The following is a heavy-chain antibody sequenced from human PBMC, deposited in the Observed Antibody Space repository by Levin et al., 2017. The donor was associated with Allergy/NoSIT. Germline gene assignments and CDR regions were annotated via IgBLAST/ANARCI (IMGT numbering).Heavy chain of an antibody. V-gene: IGHV3-11*01. CDR2: ISSSGSTI. J-gene: IGHJ4*02. CDR1: GFPFRDSY. D-gene: IGHD2-15*01. Sequence: LSLTCAASGFPFRDSYMSWIRPAPGKGLGWVSYISSSGSTIYYADSVKGRFPISRDNAKNSLYLQMNSLRAEDTAVYDCARDLRGAVRDWSGGSCYAGDYWGQGTLVTVSS. CDR3: ARDLRGAVRDWSGGSCYAGDY.